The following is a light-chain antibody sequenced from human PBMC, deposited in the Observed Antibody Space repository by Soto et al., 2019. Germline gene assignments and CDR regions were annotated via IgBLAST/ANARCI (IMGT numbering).Light chain of an antibody. CDR1: QSINSW. Sequence: DTQMTQSPSTLSASIGDRVTITCRASQSINSWLAWYQQRPGRAPKLLIYKASTLLSGVPSRFSGSGSGTEFTLTISTLQPDDFATYYCQQYNSVLSTFGQGTKVDIK. J-gene: IGKJ1*01. CDR3: QQYNSVLST. V-gene: IGKV1-5*03. CDR2: KAS.